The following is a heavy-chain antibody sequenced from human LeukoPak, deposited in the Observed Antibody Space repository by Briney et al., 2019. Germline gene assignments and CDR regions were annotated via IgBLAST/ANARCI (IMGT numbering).Heavy chain of an antibody. CDR1: GGSISSSSSY. V-gene: IGHV4-39*01. J-gene: IGHJ3*02. D-gene: IGHD3-22*01. CDR2: IYYSGST. CDR3: ARHDTTMKGAFDI. Sequence: PSETLSLTCTVSGGSISSSSSYWGWIRPPPGKGLEWIGCIYYSGSTYYNPSLKSRVTISVDTSKNQFSLKLSSVTAADTAVYYCARHDTTMKGAFDIWGQGTMVTVSS.